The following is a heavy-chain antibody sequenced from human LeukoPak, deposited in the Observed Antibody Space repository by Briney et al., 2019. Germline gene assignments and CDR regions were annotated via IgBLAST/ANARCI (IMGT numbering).Heavy chain of an antibody. CDR3: AREDALAYYYGMDV. CDR1: GFTFSSYS. V-gene: IGHV3-21*01. CDR2: ISSSSSYI. J-gene: IGHJ6*02. Sequence: GGPLRLSCAASGFTFSSYSMNWVRQAPGKGLEWVSSISSSSSYIYYADSVKGRFTISRDNAKNSLYLQMNSLRAEDTAVYYCAREDALAYYYGMDVWGQGTTVTVSS.